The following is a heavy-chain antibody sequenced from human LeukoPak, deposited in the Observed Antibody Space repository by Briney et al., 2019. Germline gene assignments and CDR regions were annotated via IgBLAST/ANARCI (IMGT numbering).Heavy chain of an antibody. CDR2: ISGSGGST. J-gene: IGHJ3*02. D-gene: IGHD3-3*01. V-gene: IGHV3-23*01. Sequence: GGSLRLSCAASGFTFSSYAMSWVRQAPGKGLEWVSAISGSGGSTYYADSVKGRFTISRDNSKNTLYLQMNSLRAEDTAVYYCAKELAQIYEGGPADAFDIWGQGTMVTVSS. CDR3: AKELAQIYEGGPADAFDI. CDR1: GFTFSSYA.